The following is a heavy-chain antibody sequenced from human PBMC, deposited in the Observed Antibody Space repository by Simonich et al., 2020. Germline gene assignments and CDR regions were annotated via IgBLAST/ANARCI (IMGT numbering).Heavy chain of an antibody. CDR3: ARHAGFAFDI. Sequence: QLQLQESGPGLVKPSETLSLTCTVSGGSISSGSYYWGWIRQPPGKGLEWIGSIYYSGSPYYNPSLKIRVTISVDTSKNQFSLKLSSVTAADTAVYYCARHAGFAFDIWGQGTMVTVSS. V-gene: IGHV4-39*01. CDR1: GGSISSGSYY. J-gene: IGHJ3*02. CDR2: IYYSGSP. D-gene: IGHD6-13*01.